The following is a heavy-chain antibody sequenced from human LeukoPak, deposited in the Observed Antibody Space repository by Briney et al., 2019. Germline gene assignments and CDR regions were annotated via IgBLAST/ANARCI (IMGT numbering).Heavy chain of an antibody. CDR2: IRSSSET. V-gene: IGHV3-48*01. Sequence: GGSLRLSCAASGFIFSQYSMNWVRQAPGKGLEWVSHIRSSSETFYADSVKGRFTISRDNARNSLYLQMNNLRGEDTALYYCARDAGNSGYGCDLWGQGTLVTVSS. J-gene: IGHJ5*02. CDR1: GFIFSQYS. CDR3: ARDAGNSGYGCDL. D-gene: IGHD5-12*01.